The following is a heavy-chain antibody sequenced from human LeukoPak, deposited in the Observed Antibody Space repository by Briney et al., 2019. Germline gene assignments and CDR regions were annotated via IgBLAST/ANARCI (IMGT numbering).Heavy chain of an antibody. D-gene: IGHD5-18*01. V-gene: IGHV4-39*07. J-gene: IGHJ6*03. CDR3: ASLGGGYSYGFRSGYMDV. CDR1: GGSISSSSYY. CDR2: IYYSGST. Sequence: SETLSLTCTVSGGSISSSSYYWGWIRQPPGKGLEWIGSIYYSGSTYYNPSLKSRVTISVDTSKNQFSLKLSSVTAADTAVYYCASLGGGYSYGFRSGYMDVWGKGTTVTVSS.